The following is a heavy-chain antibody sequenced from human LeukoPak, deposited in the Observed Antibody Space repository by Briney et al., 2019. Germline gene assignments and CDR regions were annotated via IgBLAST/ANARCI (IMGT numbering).Heavy chain of an antibody. CDR3: TGGRGAFDI. CDR2: IYYSGST. V-gene: IGHV4-59*01. J-gene: IGHJ3*02. Sequence: PSETLSLTCTVSGGSISSYYWSWIRQPPGKGLEWIGYIYYSGSTSYNPSLKSRVTISVDTSKNQSSLKLSSVTAADTAVYYCTGGRGAFDIWGQGTMVTVSS. CDR1: GGSISSYY. D-gene: IGHD4-23*01.